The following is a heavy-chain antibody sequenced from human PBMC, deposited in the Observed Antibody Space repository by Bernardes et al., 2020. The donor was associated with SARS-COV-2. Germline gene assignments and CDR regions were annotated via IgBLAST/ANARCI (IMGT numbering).Heavy chain of an antibody. CDR1: GFTFNNYA. Sequence: GGSLRLSCAASGFTFNNYAINWVRQAPGKGLEWLGIIAYDGSKKFYADSLKGRFAISRDNSRNTLYLQMNNLRPEDTAVYYCARDSSALEYYDDTTAPRYYCEGWGRGTLVTVSS. V-gene: IGHV3-30*09. J-gene: IGHJ4*02. CDR2: IAYDGSKK. D-gene: IGHD3-22*01. CDR3: ARDSSALEYYDDTTAPRYYCEG.